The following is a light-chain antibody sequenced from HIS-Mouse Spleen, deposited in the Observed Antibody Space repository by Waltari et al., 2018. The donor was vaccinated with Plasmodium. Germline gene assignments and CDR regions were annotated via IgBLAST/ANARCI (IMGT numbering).Light chain of an antibody. Sequence: AIRMTQSPSSFSASTGDRVTITCRASQGISSYLAWYQQKPGKSPKLLFYAACTLQSGVPSRFSGSGSGTDFTLTISCLQSEDFATYYCQQYYSYLLTFGGGTKVEIK. CDR1: QGISSY. J-gene: IGKJ4*01. CDR2: AAC. CDR3: QQYYSYLLT. V-gene: IGKV1-8*01.